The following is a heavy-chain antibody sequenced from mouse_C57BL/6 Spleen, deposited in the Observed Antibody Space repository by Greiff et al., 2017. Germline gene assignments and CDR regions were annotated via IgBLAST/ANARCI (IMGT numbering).Heavy chain of an antibody. CDR1: GFTFSDYG. CDR3: ARPGYDGYPGFAY. J-gene: IGHJ3*01. CDR2: ISSGSSTI. Sequence: DVMLVESGGGLVKPGGSLKLSCAASGFTFSDYGMHWVRQAPEKGLEWVAYISSGSSTIYYADTVKGRFTISRDNAKNTLFLQMTSLRSEDTAMYYCARPGYDGYPGFAYWGQGTLVTVSA. V-gene: IGHV5-17*01. D-gene: IGHD2-3*01.